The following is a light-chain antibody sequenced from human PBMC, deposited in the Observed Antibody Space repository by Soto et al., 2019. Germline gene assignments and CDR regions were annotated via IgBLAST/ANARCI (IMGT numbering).Light chain of an antibody. CDR2: EDS. CDR1: SSDVGGYNV. Sequence: QSALTQPASVSGSPGPSINISCTVTSSDVGGYNVVSWYQQHPGQAPKLMIYEDSKRPSGVSNRLSGSRSGDTASLTISGLQAAEEADDYCCSSAGSSLVFGGGTKLTVL. J-gene: IGLJ2*01. CDR3: CSSAGSSLV. V-gene: IGLV2-23*01.